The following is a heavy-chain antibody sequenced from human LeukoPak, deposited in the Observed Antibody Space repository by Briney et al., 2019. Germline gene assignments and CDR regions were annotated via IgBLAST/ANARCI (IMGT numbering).Heavy chain of an antibody. D-gene: IGHD6-13*01. V-gene: IGHV3-74*01. CDR2: INTDGRST. CDR1: GFTFSSYW. J-gene: IGHJ4*02. Sequence: GGSLRLSCAASGFTFSSYWMHWVRQAPGKGLIWVSRINTDGRSTTYADSVKGRFTISRDNAKNTLYLQMNSLRAEDTAVYYCARVAADGYSSSWIDYWGQGTPVTVSS. CDR3: ARVAADGYSSSWIDY.